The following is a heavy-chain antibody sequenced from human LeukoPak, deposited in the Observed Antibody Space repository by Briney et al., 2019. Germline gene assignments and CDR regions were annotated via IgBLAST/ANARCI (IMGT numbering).Heavy chain of an antibody. J-gene: IGHJ6*03. V-gene: IGHV1-69*05. CDR3: ARVYDFWSGYYYYMDV. CDR2: IIPIFGTA. CDR1: GGTFSSYA. D-gene: IGHD3-3*01. Sequence: TVTVSCKASGGTFSSYAISWVRQAPGQGLEWMGGIIPIFGTANYAQKFQGRVTITTDESTSTAYMELSSLRSEDTAVYYCARVYDFWSGYYYYMDVWGKGTTVTVSS.